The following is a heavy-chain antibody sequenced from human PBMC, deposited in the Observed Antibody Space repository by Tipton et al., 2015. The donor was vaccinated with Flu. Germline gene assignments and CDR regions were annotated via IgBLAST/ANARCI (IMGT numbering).Heavy chain of an antibody. CDR1: GGSISSSNW. CDR3: ARDNKYSSGWSQYYFDY. J-gene: IGHJ4*02. CDR2: IYHSGST. Sequence: TLSLTCAVSGGSISSSNWWSWVRQPPGKGLEWIGEIYHSGSTNYNPSLKSRVTISADKSKNQFSLKLSSVTAADTAVYYCARDNKYSSGWSQYYFDYWGQGTLVTVSS. V-gene: IGHV4-4*02. D-gene: IGHD6-19*01.